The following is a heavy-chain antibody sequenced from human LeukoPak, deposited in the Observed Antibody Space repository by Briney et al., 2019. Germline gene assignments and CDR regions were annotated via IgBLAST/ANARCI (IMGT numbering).Heavy chain of an antibody. V-gene: IGHV4-34*01. CDR2: INHIGIT. CDR1: GWAFSGYY. D-gene: IGHD4-23*01. CDR3: ARENGGNSDFDY. Sequence: PSETLSLTSAVYGWAFSGYYWSWIRQPPGKGPEWVGEINHIGITNFNPSLKSRVTISVDTSKNQFSLKLSSVTAADTAVYYCARENGGNSDFDYWGQGTLVTVSS. J-gene: IGHJ4*02.